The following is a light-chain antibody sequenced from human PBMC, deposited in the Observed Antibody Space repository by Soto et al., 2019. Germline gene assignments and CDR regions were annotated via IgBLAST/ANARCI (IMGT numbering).Light chain of an antibody. J-gene: IGLJ2*01. Sequence: SVLTQPASVSGSPGQSITISCTGTSSDIGTYNYVSWYQQHPGKAPKLMIYEVTNRPSEISNRFSGSKSGTTASLIISGLQAADEADYYCSSYTTTNTLVFGGGTQLTVL. V-gene: IGLV2-14*01. CDR1: SSDIGTYNY. CDR3: SSYTTTNTLV. CDR2: EVT.